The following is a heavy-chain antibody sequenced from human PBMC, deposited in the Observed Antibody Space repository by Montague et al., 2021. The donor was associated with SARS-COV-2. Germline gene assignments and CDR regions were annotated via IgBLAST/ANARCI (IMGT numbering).Heavy chain of an antibody. CDR3: ARGAPGY. CDR1: GGSFSDYH. J-gene: IGHJ4*02. CDR2: INYGGST. D-gene: IGHD1-1*01. Sequence: SETLSLTCAVYGGSFSDYHWTWIRQSPGGGLEWIGQINYGGSTKYNPSLRSRVTISIDTSKNQFPLKLTSVTAADTAVYDCARGAPGYWGQGTLVTVSS. V-gene: IGHV4-34*01.